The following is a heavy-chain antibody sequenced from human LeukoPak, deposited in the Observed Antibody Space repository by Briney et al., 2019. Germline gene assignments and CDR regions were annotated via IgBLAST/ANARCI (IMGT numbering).Heavy chain of an antibody. Sequence: PSETLSLTCTVSGGSISSYYWSWIRQPPGKGLEWIGYIYYRGSTNYNPSLKSRVTISVDTSKNQFSLKLSSVTAADTAVYYCAREKSPDYCSGGSCYFDYWGQGTLVTVSS. CDR2: IYYRGST. D-gene: IGHD2-15*01. V-gene: IGHV4-59*01. CDR3: AREKSPDYCSGGSCYFDY. CDR1: GGSISSYY. J-gene: IGHJ4*02.